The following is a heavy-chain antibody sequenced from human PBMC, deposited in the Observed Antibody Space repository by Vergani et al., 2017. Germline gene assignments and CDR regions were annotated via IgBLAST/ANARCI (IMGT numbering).Heavy chain of an antibody. J-gene: IGHJ4*02. D-gene: IGHD6-13*01. CDR2: IYYSGST. V-gene: IGHV4-31*03. Sequence: QVQLQESGPGLVKPSQTLSLTCTVSGGSISSGGYYWSWIRQHPGKCLEWIGYIYYSGSTYYNPSLKVRVTISVDTSKNQFSLKLNSATAADTAVYYCARGSRAEGGSGPDKWGQGTLVTVSS. CDR1: GGSISSGGYY. CDR3: ARGSRAEGGSGPDK.